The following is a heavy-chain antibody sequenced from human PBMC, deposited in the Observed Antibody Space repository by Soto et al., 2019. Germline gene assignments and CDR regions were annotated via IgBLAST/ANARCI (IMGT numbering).Heavy chain of an antibody. CDR1: GYTFTSYG. D-gene: IGHD3-16*02. V-gene: IGHV1-18*01. CDR2: ISAYNGNT. J-gene: IGHJ4*02. CDR3: ARVITFGGVIEGYFDY. Sequence: ASVKVSCKASGYTFTSYGISWVRQAPGQGLEWMGWISAYNGNTNYAQKLQGRVTMTTDTSTSTAYMELRSLRSDDTAVYYCARVITFGGVIEGYFDYWGQGTLVTVSS.